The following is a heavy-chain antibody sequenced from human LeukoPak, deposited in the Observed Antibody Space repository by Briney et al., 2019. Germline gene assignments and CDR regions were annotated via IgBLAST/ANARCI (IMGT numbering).Heavy chain of an antibody. J-gene: IGHJ6*03. V-gene: IGHV4-39*01. Sequence: SETLSLTCTVSGGSISSDSYYWGWIRQPPGRGLEWIGSIFYSGSTYYKPSLKSRVTISVATSNTQFSLKLTSVTAADTAVYYCARRTRGGGEPYYYYMDVWGKGTTVTVSS. D-gene: IGHD3-10*01. CDR3: ARRTRGGGEPYYYYMDV. CDR1: GGSISSDSYY. CDR2: IFYSGST.